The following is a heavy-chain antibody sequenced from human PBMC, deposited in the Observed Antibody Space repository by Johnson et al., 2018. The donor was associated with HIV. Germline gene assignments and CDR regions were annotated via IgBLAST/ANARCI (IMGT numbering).Heavy chain of an antibody. J-gene: IGHJ3*02. CDR2: ISGSGGST. CDR3: ARPEIVEIPAGAFDI. D-gene: IGHD2-2*01. V-gene: IGHV3-23*01. Sequence: EVQLLESGGGLVQPGGSLRLSCAASGFTFSSYAMSWVRQAPGKGLEWVSAISGSGGSTYYADSVKGRFTISRDNSKNTLYLQMNSQRSEDTAVYYCARPEIVEIPAGAFDIWGQGTVVTVSS. CDR1: GFTFSSYA.